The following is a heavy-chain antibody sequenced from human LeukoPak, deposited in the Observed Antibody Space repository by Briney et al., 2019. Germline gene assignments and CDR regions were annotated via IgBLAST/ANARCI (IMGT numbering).Heavy chain of an antibody. CDR3: ARQYCSSTSCYPNWFDP. D-gene: IGHD2-2*01. CDR2: IYHSGST. Sequence: TPGGSLRLSCAASGFSFNSDWMDWVRQAPGKGLEWIGYIYHSGSTYYNPSLKSRVTISVDRSKNQFSLKLSSVTAADTAVYYCARQYCSSTSCYPNWFDPWGQGTLVTVSS. CDR1: GFSFNSDW. J-gene: IGHJ5*02. V-gene: IGHV4-4*02.